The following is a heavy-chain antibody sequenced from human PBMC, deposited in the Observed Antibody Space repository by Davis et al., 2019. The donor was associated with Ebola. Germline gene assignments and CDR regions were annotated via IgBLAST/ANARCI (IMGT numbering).Heavy chain of an antibody. CDR2: ISSSSSYT. J-gene: IGHJ6*03. CDR1: GFTFSDYY. V-gene: IGHV3-11*05. CDR3: AKASYCSSTSCYYYYYYYMDV. D-gene: IGHD2-2*01. Sequence: PGGSLRLSCAASGFTFSDYYMSWIRQAPGKGLEWVSYISSSSSYTNYADSVKGRFTISRDNAKNSLYLQMNSLRAEDTAVYYCAKASYCSSTSCYYYYYYYMDVWGKGTTVTVSS.